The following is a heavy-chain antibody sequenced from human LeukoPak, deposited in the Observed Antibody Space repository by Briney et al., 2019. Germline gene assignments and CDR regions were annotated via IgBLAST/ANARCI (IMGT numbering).Heavy chain of an antibody. CDR1: GYTFTSYD. D-gene: IGHD6-13*01. CDR3: ARGGPFSAQQPPWYFDL. V-gene: IGHV1-18*01. J-gene: IGHJ2*01. Sequence: ASVKVSCKASGYTFTSYDINWVRQATGQGLEWMGWISAYNGNTNYAQKLQGRVTMTTDTSTSTAYMELRSLRSDDTAVYYCARGGPFSAQQPPWYFDLWGRGTLVTVSS. CDR2: ISAYNGNT.